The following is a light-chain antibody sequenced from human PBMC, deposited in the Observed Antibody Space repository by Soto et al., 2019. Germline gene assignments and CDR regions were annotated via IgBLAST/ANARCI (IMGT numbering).Light chain of an antibody. V-gene: IGLV3-1*01. CDR2: QDS. CDR1: KLGDKY. J-gene: IGLJ2*01. CDR3: QAWDSSFVV. Sequence: SYELTQPPSVSVSPGQTASITRSGDKLGDKYACWYQQKPGQSPVLVIYQDSKRPSGIPERFSGSNSGNTATLTISGTQAMDEADYYCQAWDSSFVVFGGGTKLTVL.